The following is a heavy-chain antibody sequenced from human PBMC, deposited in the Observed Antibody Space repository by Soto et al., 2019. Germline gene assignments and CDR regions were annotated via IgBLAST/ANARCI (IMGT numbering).Heavy chain of an antibody. Sequence: SETLSLTCTVSGGSVSSGSYYWSWIRQPPGKGLEWIGYIYYSGSTNYNPSLKSRVTISVDTSKNEFSLKLSSVTAADTAVYYCARSALWEPWYYYYGMDVWGQGTTVTVSS. CDR2: IYYSGST. CDR3: ARSALWEPWYYYYGMDV. D-gene: IGHD1-26*01. J-gene: IGHJ6*02. CDR1: GGSVSSGSYY. V-gene: IGHV4-61*01.